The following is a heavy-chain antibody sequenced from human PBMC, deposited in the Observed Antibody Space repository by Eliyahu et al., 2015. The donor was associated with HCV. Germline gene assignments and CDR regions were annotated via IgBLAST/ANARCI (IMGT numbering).Heavy chain of an antibody. CDR3: ASWGILRLGELLSGDY. CDR1: GYTFTSYD. CDR2: MNPNSGNT. D-gene: IGHD3-16*01. V-gene: IGHV1-8*01. Sequence: QVQLVQSGAEVKKPGASVKVSCKASGYTFTSYDINWVRQATGQGLEWMGWMNPNSGNTGYAQKFQGRVTMTRNTSISTAYMELSSLRSEDTAVYYCASWGILRLGELLSGDYWGQGTLVTVSS. J-gene: IGHJ4*02.